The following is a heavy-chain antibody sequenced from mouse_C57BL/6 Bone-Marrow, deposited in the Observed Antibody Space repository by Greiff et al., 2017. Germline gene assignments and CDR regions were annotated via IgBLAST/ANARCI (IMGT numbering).Heavy chain of an antibody. CDR3: ARRGITTGGNWYFDV. V-gene: IGHV1-69*01. J-gene: IGHJ1*03. CDR1: GYTFTSYW. CDR2: IDPSDSYT. Sequence: QVQLQQPGAELVMPGASVKLSCKASGYTFTSYWMHWVKQRPGQGLEWIGEIDPSDSYTNYNQKFKGKSTLTVDKSSSTAYMQLSSLTSEDSAVYYCARRGITTGGNWYFDVWGTGTTVTVSS. D-gene: IGHD1-1*01.